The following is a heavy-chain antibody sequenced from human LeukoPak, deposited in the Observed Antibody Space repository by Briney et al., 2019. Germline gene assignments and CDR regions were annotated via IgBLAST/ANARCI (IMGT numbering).Heavy chain of an antibody. CDR2: IYTSGST. CDR3: ARHGGSVGSDP. Sequence: SETLSLTCTVSGVSISSYYWSWIRQPPGKGLEWIGYIYTSGSTNYNPSLKSRVTISVDTSKNQFSLELSSVTAADTAVYYCARHGGSVGSDPWGQGTLVTVSS. D-gene: IGHD6-19*01. CDR1: GVSISSYY. V-gene: IGHV4-4*09. J-gene: IGHJ5*02.